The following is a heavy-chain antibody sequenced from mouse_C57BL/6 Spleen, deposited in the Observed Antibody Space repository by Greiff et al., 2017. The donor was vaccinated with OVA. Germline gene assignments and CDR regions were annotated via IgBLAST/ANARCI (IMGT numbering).Heavy chain of an antibody. CDR2: ISSGGSYT. CDR1: GFTFSSYG. D-gene: IGHD2-2*01. CDR3: ARGGYDRGYAMDY. J-gene: IGHJ4*01. Sequence: EVKLVESGGDLVKPGGSLKLSCAASGFTFSSYGMSWVRQTPDKRLEWVATISSGGSYTYYPDSVKGRFTISRDNAKNTLYLQMSSLKSECTAMYYCARGGYDRGYAMDYWGQGTSVTVSS. V-gene: IGHV5-6*01.